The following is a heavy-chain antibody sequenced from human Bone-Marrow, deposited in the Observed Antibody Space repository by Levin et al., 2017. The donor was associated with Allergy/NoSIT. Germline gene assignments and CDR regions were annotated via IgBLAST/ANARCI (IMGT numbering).Heavy chain of an antibody. CDR1: GSTFSNHW. D-gene: IGHD2-8*01. CDR3: ARLGGSPSSVLHLADYYFMDV. CDR2: IYPDDSDT. J-gene: IGHJ6*03. V-gene: IGHV5-51*01. Sequence: GGSLRLSCKGSGSTFSNHWIAWVRQRPGKGLECMGIIYPDDSDTTYSPSFQGQVTISADKSISTAFLQWSSLRASDTAIYYCARLGGSPSSVLHLADYYFMDVWGTGTTVTVSS.